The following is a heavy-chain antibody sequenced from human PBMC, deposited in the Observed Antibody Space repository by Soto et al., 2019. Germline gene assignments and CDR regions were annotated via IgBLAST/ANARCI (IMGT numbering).Heavy chain of an antibody. Sequence: GGSLRLSCAASGFTFSSYSMNWVRQAPGKGLEWVSSISSSSSYIYYADSVKGRFTISRDNAKNSLYLQMNSLRAEDTAVYYCARENLPPLKQLVRGWFDPWGQGTLVTVSS. CDR1: GFTFSSYS. CDR3: ARENLPPLKQLVRGWFDP. CDR2: ISSSSSYI. J-gene: IGHJ5*02. D-gene: IGHD6-13*01. V-gene: IGHV3-21*01.